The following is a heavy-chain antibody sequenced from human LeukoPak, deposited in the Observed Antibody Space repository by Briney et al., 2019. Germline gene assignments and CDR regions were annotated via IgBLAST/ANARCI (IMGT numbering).Heavy chain of an antibody. V-gene: IGHV3-21*01. CDR2: ISSSGSYF. CDR1: GFTFRSDS. CDR3: ARAGGDYILWLDY. D-gene: IGHD2-21*02. J-gene: IGHJ4*02. Sequence: GGSLRLYCAASGFTFRSDSRNWVRQAPGKGQEGVSSISSSGSYFYYAASVKARYTSSRVNAKNPLHWQMNSLRAEDTAVYYCARAGGDYILWLDYWGQGTLVTVSS.